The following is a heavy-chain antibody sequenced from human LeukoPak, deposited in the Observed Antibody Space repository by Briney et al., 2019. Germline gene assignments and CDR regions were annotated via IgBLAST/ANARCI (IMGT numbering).Heavy chain of an antibody. D-gene: IGHD2-21*02. CDR1: GFTFSSYW. CDR2: IKQDGSEK. V-gene: IGHV3-7*01. Sequence: GGSPRLSCAASGFTFSSYWMSWVRQAPGKGLEWVANIKQDGSEKYYVDSVKGRFTISRDNAKNSLYLQMNSLRAEDTAVYYCAREYCGGDCYYPDFDYWGQGTLVTVSS. J-gene: IGHJ4*02. CDR3: AREYCGGDCYYPDFDY.